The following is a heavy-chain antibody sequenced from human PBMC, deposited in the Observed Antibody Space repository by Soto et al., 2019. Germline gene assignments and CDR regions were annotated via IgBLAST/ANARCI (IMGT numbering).Heavy chain of an antibody. CDR3: AKAFFSTTSANYYYMDV. J-gene: IGHJ6*03. CDR2: ISGSGDST. V-gene: IGHV3-23*01. Sequence: GGSLRLSCVASGFTFSSSAMSWVRQTPGKGLEGVSGISGSGDSTYYADSLKGRFTISRDNSKNTLYLQMDSLRAEDTAVYYCAKAFFSTTSANYYYMDVWGKGTTVTVSS. CDR1: GFTFSSSA. D-gene: IGHD2-2*01.